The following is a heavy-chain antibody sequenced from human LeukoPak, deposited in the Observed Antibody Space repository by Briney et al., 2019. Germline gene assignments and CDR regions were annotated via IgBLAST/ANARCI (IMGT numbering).Heavy chain of an antibody. J-gene: IGHJ4*02. D-gene: IGHD3-3*01. CDR2: INGDGSIA. V-gene: IGHV3-74*01. Sequence: GGSLRLSCAASGFTFSTYWMHWVRQVPGKGLVWVSRINGDGSIASYADSVKGRFTVSRDNAKNTLYLQMNSLRAEDSAVYYCVVRFADYWGQGTLVTVSS. CDR1: GFTFSTYW. CDR3: VVRFADY.